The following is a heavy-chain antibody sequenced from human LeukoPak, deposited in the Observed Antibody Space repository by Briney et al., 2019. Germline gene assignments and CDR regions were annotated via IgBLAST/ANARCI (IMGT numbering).Heavy chain of an antibody. J-gene: IGHJ4*02. CDR2: IRYDGSKK. CDR1: GFSFSTYD. Sequence: GGSLTLSCAASGFSFSTYDMHWVRQAPGKGLQWVAFIRYDGSKKYYADSVKGRFTISRDNAKNSLYLQMNSLRAEDTAVYYCATEFNYWGQGTLVTVSS. CDR3: ATEFNY. V-gene: IGHV3-30*02.